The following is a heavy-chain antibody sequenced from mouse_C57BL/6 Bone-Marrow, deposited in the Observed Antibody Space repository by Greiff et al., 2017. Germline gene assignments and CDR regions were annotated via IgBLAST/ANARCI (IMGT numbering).Heavy chain of an antibody. CDR3: ERRDY. CDR2: INPNNGGT. CDR1: GYTFTNYY. V-gene: IGHV1-26*01. Sequence: EVQLQQSGPELVKPGASVKISCKASGYTFTNYYMNWVKQSHGKSLEWIGDINPNNGGTSYNEKFKGKATLTVDKSSSTAYMELRSLTSEDSAIYYCERRDYWGQGTTLTVSS. J-gene: IGHJ2*01.